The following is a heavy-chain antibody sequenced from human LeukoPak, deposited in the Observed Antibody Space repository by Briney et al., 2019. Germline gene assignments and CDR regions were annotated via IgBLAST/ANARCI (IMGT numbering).Heavy chain of an antibody. D-gene: IGHD3-22*01. CDR1: GYTFTSYY. J-gene: IGHJ3*02. V-gene: IGHV1-46*01. CDR3: ARGQYYSDSSNYYSRHDAFDI. Sequence: GASVKVSCKASGYTFTSYYIHWVRQAPGQGLAWMGIINLGGGSTSYAQKFQGRVTMARDTSTSTVYMELSSLRSEDTAVYYCARGQYYSDSSNYYSRHDAFDIWGQGTMVTVSS. CDR2: INLGGGST.